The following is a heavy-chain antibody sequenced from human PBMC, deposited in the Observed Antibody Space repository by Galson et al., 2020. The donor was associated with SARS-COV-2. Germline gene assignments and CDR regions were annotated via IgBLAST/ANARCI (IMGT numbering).Heavy chain of an antibody. D-gene: IGHD2-15*01. CDR1: GFAFSSFA. CDR3: GKVVGGGLPYYFDY. V-gene: IGHV3-23*01. J-gene: IGHJ4*02. CDR2: ISSGGGT. Sequence: TGGSLRLSCAASGFAFSSFAMTWVRQPPGKGLEWVSVISSGGGTDYGDAVKDRCTMSRDNSKNTIYLQLNSLRVEDTTVYYCGKVVGGGLPYYFDYWGRGALVTV.